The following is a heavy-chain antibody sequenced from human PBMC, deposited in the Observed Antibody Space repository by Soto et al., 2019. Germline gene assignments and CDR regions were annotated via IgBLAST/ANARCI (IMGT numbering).Heavy chain of an antibody. D-gene: IGHD1-26*01. CDR3: ARPSGSYLYYFDY. J-gene: IGHJ4*02. CDR1: GGSISSSSYY. V-gene: IGHV4-39*01. Sequence: QLQLQVSGPGLVKPSETLSLTCTVSGGSISSSSYYWGWIRQPPGKGLEWIGSIYYRGSTYYNPSLKSRVTISVDTSKNQFSLKLSSVTAADTAVYYCARPSGSYLYYFDYWGQGTLVTVSS. CDR2: IYYRGST.